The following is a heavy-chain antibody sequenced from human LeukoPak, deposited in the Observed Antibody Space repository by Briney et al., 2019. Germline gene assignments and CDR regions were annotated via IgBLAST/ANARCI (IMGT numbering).Heavy chain of an antibody. V-gene: IGHV3-23*01. CDR1: GFTFSSYG. J-gene: IGHJ4*02. CDR2: ISGSGDSP. Sequence: GGSLRLSCAASGFTFSSYGMSWVRQAPGKGLEWVSGISGSGDSPYYADSVKGRFTISRDNSKNTLYLQMNSLRAEDTAIYYCARDERLLSFLKWGQGTLVTVSS. D-gene: IGHD3-3*01. CDR3: ARDERLLSFLK.